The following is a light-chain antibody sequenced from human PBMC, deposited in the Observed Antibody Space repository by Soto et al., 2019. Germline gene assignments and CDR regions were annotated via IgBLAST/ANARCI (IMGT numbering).Light chain of an antibody. J-gene: IGKJ1*01. CDR3: QQYGSSPPWT. CDR1: QSVSSSY. CDR2: GAS. Sequence: EIVLTQSPGTLSLSPGGRATLSCRVSQSVSSSYLAWYQQKPGQAPRLLIYGASSRATGIPDRFSGSGSGTDFTLTISRLEPEDFAVYYCQQYGSSPPWTFGQGTKVDNK. V-gene: IGKV3-20*01.